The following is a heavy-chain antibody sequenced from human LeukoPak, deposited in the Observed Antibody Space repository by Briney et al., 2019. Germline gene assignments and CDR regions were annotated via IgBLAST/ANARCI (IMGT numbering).Heavy chain of an antibody. CDR2: IKQDGSER. V-gene: IGHV3-7*03. J-gene: IGHJ5*02. Sequence: GGSLRLSCEASGFTFSTFWMTWVRQVPGKGLEWVANIKQDGSERNYVDSVKGRFTISRDSAKNSLYLQMNSLRAEDTAVYYCARGASSSPWGQGTLVTVSS. CDR3: ARGASSSP. D-gene: IGHD6-13*01. CDR1: GFTFSTFW.